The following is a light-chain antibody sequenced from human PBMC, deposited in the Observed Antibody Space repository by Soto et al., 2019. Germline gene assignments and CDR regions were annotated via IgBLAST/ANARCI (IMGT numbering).Light chain of an antibody. Sequence: DIQMTQSPSSLSASVGDRVTITCRASQSISTYLNWYQQKPGKAPNLLIYAASSLQSGVPSRFRGSGSGTDLTLSISDLQPEDFATYYCQQSYNTQPTCGVGTKVEIK. CDR2: AAS. V-gene: IGKV1-39*01. CDR3: QQSYNTQPT. CDR1: QSISTY. J-gene: IGKJ4*01.